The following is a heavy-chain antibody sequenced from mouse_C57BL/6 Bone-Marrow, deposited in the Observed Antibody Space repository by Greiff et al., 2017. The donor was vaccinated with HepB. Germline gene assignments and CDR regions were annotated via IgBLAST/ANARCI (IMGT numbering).Heavy chain of an antibody. D-gene: IGHD2-1*01. Sequence: EVQLVESGGGLVQPGGSMKLSCAASGFTFSDAWMDWVRQSPEKGLEWVAEIRNKANNHATYYAESVKGRFTISRDDSKSSVYLQMNSLRAEDTGIYYCTHHGNYLYFDYWGQGTTLTVSS. CDR3: THHGNYLYFDY. CDR2: IRNKANNHAT. CDR1: GFTFSDAW. J-gene: IGHJ2*01. V-gene: IGHV6-6*01.